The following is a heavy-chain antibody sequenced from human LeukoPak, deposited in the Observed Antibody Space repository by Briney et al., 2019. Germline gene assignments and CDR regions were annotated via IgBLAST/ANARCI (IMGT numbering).Heavy chain of an antibody. CDR2: IYTSGST. Sequence: SQTLSLTCTVSGGSISSGSYYWSWIRQPAGKGLEWIGRIYTSGSTNYNPSLKSRVTISVDTSKNQFSLQLNSVTPEDTAVYYCARDPRRNANDAFDIWGQGTMVTVSS. CDR1: GGSISSGSYY. CDR3: ARDPRRNANDAFDI. D-gene: IGHD1-14*01. V-gene: IGHV4-61*02. J-gene: IGHJ3*02.